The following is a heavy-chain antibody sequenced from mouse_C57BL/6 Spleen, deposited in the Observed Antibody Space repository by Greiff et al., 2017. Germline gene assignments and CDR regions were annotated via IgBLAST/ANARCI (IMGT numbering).Heavy chain of an antibody. V-gene: IGHV5-15*01. CDR2: ISNLAYSI. D-gene: IGHD1-1*01. CDR1: GFTFSDYG. Sequence: EVQVVESGGGLVQPGGSLKLSCAASGFTFSDYGMAWVRQAPRKGPEWVAFISNLAYSIYYADTVTGRFTISRENAKNTLYLEMSSLRSEDTAMYYCARQGIITTVVATEAMDYWGQGTSVTVSS. CDR3: ARQGIITTVVATEAMDY. J-gene: IGHJ4*01.